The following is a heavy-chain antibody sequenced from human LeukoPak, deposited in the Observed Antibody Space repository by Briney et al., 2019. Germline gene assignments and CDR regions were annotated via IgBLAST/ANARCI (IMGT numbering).Heavy chain of an antibody. V-gene: IGHV3-15*01. J-gene: IGHJ6*03. Sequence: GGSLRLSCAASGLTFSNAWMSWVRQAPGKGLEWVGLIKSKSDGGSTDYSAPVKGRFTISRDDSKNTLFLQVNSLKTEDTAVYYCATAALKSGYVYYYYYYMDVWGTGTTVTVSS. CDR3: ATAALKSGYVYYYYYYMDV. D-gene: IGHD5-12*01. CDR1: GLTFSNAW. CDR2: IKSKSDGGST.